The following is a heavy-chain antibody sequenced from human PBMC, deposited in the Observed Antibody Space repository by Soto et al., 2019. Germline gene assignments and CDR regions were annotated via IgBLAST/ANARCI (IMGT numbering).Heavy chain of an antibody. J-gene: IGHJ6*02. CDR2: ISYDGITQ. Sequence: PGGSLRLSCAASGFTFSDYAMHWVRQAPGKGLEWVAVISYDGITQYYADSVKGRFTLSRDNSENTLYLQLNSLRADDTSAYYCARVIVPTTPSSSWYFNYYYGMDVWGRGTTVTVSS. D-gene: IGHD6-13*01. V-gene: IGHV3-30-3*01. CDR3: ARVIVPTTPSSSWYFNYYYGMDV. CDR1: GFTFSDYA.